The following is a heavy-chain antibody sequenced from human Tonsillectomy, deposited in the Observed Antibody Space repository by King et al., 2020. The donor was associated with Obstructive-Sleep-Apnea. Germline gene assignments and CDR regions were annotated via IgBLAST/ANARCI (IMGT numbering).Heavy chain of an antibody. CDR3: AHAYYYDSSGYQGLDY. Sequence: TLKESGPTLVKPTQTLTLTCTFSGFSLSTTGVGVGWIRQPPGKALGWLALIYWDDDKRYSPSLKSRLTSTKATSKNQVVLTMTNMDTVDTATYYCAHAYYYDSSGYQGLDYWGQGTLVTVSS. J-gene: IGHJ4*02. CDR2: IYWDDDK. D-gene: IGHD3-22*01. V-gene: IGHV2-5*02. CDR1: GFSLSTTGVG.